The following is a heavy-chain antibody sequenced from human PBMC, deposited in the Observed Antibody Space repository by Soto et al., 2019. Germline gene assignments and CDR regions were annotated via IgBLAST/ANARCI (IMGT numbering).Heavy chain of an antibody. D-gene: IGHD6-13*01. CDR1: GFTFSSYA. Sequence: EVQLLDSGGGLVQPGGSLRLSCAASGFTFSSYAMNWVRQAPGKGLEWVSVISGSGDSTYYADSVKGLFTISRDNSKNTLYLQMNILRAEDTAVYYCARRGPGTYFDYWGQGTLVTVSS. J-gene: IGHJ4*02. CDR3: ARRGPGTYFDY. CDR2: ISGSGDST. V-gene: IGHV3-23*01.